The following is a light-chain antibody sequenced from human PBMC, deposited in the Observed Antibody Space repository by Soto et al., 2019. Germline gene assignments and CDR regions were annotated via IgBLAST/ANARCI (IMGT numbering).Light chain of an antibody. CDR2: GAS. V-gene: IGKV3-20*01. CDR3: QQYSSSPPEFT. J-gene: IGKJ3*01. Sequence: EIVLTQSPGTLSVSPGERVTLSCRARQSVGSSYLAWYLQRPGQAPRLLIFGASYRATGIPDRFSGSGSGTDFTLTISRLEPEDFAVYYCQQYSSSPPEFTFGPGTKVDSK. CDR1: QSVGSSY.